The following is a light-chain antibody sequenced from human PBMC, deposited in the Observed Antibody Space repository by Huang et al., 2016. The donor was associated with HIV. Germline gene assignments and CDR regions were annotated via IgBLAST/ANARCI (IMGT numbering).Light chain of an antibody. CDR2: TAS. V-gene: IGKV1-6*01. Sequence: AIQMTQSPASLSASVGDRVTITCRASQDIGNDLGLYQQRLGKAPILLVSTASHLQRVLPSRFTGSGAGTHFTLTISGLQPEDFATYHCLQYYTYPWTFGQGTKVEI. CDR3: LQYYTYPWT. CDR1: QDIGND. J-gene: IGKJ1*01.